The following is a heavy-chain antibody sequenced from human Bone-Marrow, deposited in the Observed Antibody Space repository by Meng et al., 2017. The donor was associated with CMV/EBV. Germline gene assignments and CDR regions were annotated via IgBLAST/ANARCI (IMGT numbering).Heavy chain of an antibody. CDR3: ARAYCSSTSCYTALFDY. CDR1: GFTFSDYY. J-gene: IGHJ4*02. V-gene: IGHV3-69-1*02. D-gene: IGHD2-2*02. CDR2: ISSSSAI. Sequence: GESLKISCAASGFTFSDYYMNWVRQAPGKGLAWVSSISSSSAIYYADSVKGRFTISRDNAKNSLYLQMNSLRAEDTAVYYCARAYCSSTSCYTALFDYWGQGTLVTVSS.